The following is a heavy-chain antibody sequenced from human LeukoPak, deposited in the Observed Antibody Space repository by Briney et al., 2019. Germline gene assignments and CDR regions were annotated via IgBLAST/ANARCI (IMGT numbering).Heavy chain of an antibody. Sequence: ASVKVSCKASGYTFTCYDINWVRQATGQGLEWMGWMNPNSGNTGYAQKFQGRVTITRNTSISTAYMELSSLRSEDTAVYYCARGYDFWSGYYWYFDYWGQGTLVTVSS. J-gene: IGHJ4*02. CDR3: ARGYDFWSGYYWYFDY. CDR1: GYTFTCYD. CDR2: MNPNSGNT. V-gene: IGHV1-8*03. D-gene: IGHD3-3*01.